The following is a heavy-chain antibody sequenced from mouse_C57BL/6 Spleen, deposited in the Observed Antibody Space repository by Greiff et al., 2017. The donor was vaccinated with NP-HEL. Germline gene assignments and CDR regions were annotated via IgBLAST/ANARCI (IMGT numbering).Heavy chain of an antibody. Sequence: VQLQESGAELVKPGASVKLSCKASGYTFTEYTIHWVKQRSGQGLEWIGWFYPGSGSIKYNEKFKDKATVTADKSSSTVYMELSRLTAEDAAGYVCARHEDPGLRHAMDYWGQGTSGTGSS. V-gene: IGHV1-62-2*01. J-gene: IGHJ4*01. CDR2: FYPGSGSI. CDR3: ARHEDPGLRHAMDY. D-gene: IGHD2-2*01. CDR1: GYTFTEYT.